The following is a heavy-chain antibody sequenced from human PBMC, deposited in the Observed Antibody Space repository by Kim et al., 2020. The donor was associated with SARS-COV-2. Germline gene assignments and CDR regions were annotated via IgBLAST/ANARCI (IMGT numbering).Heavy chain of an antibody. J-gene: IGHJ4*02. D-gene: IGHD6-19*01. CDR3: ARQAVAGSPAVD. Sequence: SETLSLTCTVSGGSISSSSYYWGWIRQPPGKGLEWIGSIYYSGSTYYNPSLKSRVTISVDTSKNQFSLKLSSVTAADTAVYYCARQAVAGSPAVDWGQGTLVTVSS. CDR1: GGSISSSSYY. V-gene: IGHV4-39*01. CDR2: IYYSGST.